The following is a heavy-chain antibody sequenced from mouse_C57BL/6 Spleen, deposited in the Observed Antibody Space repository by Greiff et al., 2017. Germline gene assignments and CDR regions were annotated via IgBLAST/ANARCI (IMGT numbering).Heavy chain of an antibody. V-gene: IGHV1-4*01. CDR2: INPSSGYT. Sequence: VQLQQSGADLVRPGASVKMSCTASGYTFTSYTMHWVKQRPGQGLEWIGYINPSSGYTKYNQKFKDKATLTADKSSSQAYMLLSSLTSEDSAFYYSARDEGYSFDYWGQGTTLTVSS. CDR1: GYTFTSYT. J-gene: IGHJ2*01. CDR3: ARDEGYSFDY.